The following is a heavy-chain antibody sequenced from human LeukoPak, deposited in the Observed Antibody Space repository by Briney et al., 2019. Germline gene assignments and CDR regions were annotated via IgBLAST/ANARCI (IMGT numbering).Heavy chain of an antibody. CDR3: ARLRVGNIFDY. Sequence: GGSLRLSCGVSGFSVSDSYMSWVRQAPGKGLEWASIIYSGGRTYYSDSVKGRFTISRDDSKNTLYLRMNTLRAEDTAMYYCARLRVGNIFDYWGQGALVTVSS. V-gene: IGHV3-53*01. J-gene: IGHJ4*02. CDR2: IYSGGRT. D-gene: IGHD5-24*01. CDR1: GFSVSDSY.